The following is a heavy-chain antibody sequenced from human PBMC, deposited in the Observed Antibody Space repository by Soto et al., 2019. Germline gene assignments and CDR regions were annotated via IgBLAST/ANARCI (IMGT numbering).Heavy chain of an antibody. D-gene: IGHD2-15*01. Sequence: PGGSMRLSCAASGFTVSSKYMTWVRQAPGKGLEWVSLIQSGGTTYYADSVKGRFTISRDTSENTLHLQMDSLRVEDTAVYYCARDDVLCDGGRCYGIPLDVWGEGTTVTGSS. CDR2: IQSGGTT. CDR1: GFTVSSKY. V-gene: IGHV3-66*01. J-gene: IGHJ6*04. CDR3: ARDDVLCDGGRCYGIPLDV.